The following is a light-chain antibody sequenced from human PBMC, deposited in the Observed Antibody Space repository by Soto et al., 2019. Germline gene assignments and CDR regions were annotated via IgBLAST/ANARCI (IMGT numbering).Light chain of an antibody. CDR1: SSDVGSYNL. Sequence: QSALTQPASVSGSPGQSITISCTGTSSDVGSYNLVSWYQQHPGKAPKLMIYEVSKRPSGVSNRFSGSKSGNTASLTISGLQDEDEADYYCCSYAGSSTFDWVFGGGTKLTVL. CDR2: EVS. CDR3: CSYAGSSTFDWV. V-gene: IGLV2-23*02. J-gene: IGLJ3*02.